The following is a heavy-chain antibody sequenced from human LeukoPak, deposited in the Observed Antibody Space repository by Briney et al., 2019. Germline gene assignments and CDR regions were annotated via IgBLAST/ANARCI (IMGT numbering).Heavy chain of an antibody. CDR3: ARDGYGIDY. CDR2: IKQDGSDK. V-gene: IGHV3-7*01. Sequence: PGGSLRLSCAASGFSFSSYWMSWVRQAPGKGLEWVANIKQDGSDKYYVDSVKGRFTISRDNAKNSVYLQMNSLRVEDTAVYYCARDGYGIDYWGQGTLVTVSP. J-gene: IGHJ4*02. CDR1: GFSFSSYW. D-gene: IGHD2-15*01.